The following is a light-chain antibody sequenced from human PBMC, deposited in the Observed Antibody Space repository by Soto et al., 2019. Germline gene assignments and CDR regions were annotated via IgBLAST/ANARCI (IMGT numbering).Light chain of an antibody. J-gene: IGLJ1*01. Sequence: QSALXQPASVSGSPGQSITISCTGTSSDVGGFEYVSWYQHQPGKAPKLIIYDVTKRPSGVSNRFSGSKSGNTATLTISGIQAEDEGAYYCGSITRSSTSVFGTGTRVTVL. CDR2: DVT. V-gene: IGLV2-14*01. CDR1: SSDVGGFEY. CDR3: GSITRSSTSV.